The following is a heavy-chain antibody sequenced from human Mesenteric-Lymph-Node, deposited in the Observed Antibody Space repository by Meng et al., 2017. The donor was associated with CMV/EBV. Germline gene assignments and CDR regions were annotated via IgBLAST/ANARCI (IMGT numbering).Heavy chain of an antibody. V-gene: IGHV4-61*08. J-gene: IGHJ4*02. CDR2: IYGTGIT. D-gene: IGHD2/OR15-2a*01. CDR1: GVSVTSGAYH. CDR3: AKSRSSTPGIVDD. Sequence: QGKAQDLGPGLVKPSGTLSLTCIVSGVSVTSGAYHWSWIRQSPGKGLEWIGYIYGTGITIYNPSLKSRVTILLETSKNQFSLKLNSVTTADTAVYYCAKSRSSTPGIVDDWGQGTLVTVSS.